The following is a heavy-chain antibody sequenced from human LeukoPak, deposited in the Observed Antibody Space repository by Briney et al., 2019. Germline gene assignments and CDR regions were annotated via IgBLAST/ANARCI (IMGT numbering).Heavy chain of an antibody. CDR1: GGSVSSSSYY. D-gene: IGHD2-15*01. CDR3: ARGGECGSCDGFDM. V-gene: IGHV4-39*01. Sequence: PSETLSLTCTVSGGSVSSSSYYWGWIRQPPGKGLEWIGNIYYNGNTYYNPSLKSRVTISVDTSKNQFSLKLSSVTAADTAVYYCARGGECGSCDGFDMWGQGIMVTVSS. J-gene: IGHJ3*02. CDR2: IYYNGNT.